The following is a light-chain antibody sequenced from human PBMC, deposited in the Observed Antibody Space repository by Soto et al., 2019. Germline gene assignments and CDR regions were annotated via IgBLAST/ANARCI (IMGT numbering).Light chain of an antibody. V-gene: IGLV1-51*01. CDR1: SSNIGNNF. CDR2: DNT. CDR3: GTWDSSLSAV. J-gene: IGLJ2*01. Sequence: QPVLTQPPSVSAAPGQKVTISCSGNSSNIGNNFVSWYQHLPGTAPKLLIYDNTKRPSGIPDRFSGSKSGASATLGITGLQTGDEADYYCGTWDSSLSAVFGGGTQLTVL.